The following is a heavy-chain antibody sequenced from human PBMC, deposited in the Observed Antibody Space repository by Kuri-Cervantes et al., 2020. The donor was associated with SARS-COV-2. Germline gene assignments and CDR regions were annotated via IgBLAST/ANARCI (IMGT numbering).Heavy chain of an antibody. V-gene: IGHV4-34*01. Sequence: SQTLSLTCVVYGGSFSGYYWSWIRQPPGKGLEWIGEINHSGSTNYNPSLKSRVTISVDTSKNQFSLKLSSVTAADTAVYYCARVQLGYCSSTSCHYFDYWGQGTLVTVSS. D-gene: IGHD2-2*01. J-gene: IGHJ4*02. CDR3: ARVQLGYCSSTSCHYFDY. CDR1: GGSFSGYY. CDR2: INHSGST.